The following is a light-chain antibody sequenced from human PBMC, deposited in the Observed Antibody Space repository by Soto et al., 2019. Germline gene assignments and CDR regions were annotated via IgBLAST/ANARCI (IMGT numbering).Light chain of an antibody. V-gene: IGLV1-51*01. J-gene: IGLJ3*02. CDR2: DNH. CDR3: GTWDSSLSAVV. Sequence: QSVLTQPPSVSAAPGQSVTISCSGSTSNIGKNGVSWYQHFPGRAPKLLIYDNHERSSGIPDRFSGSKSGTSVTLGISGLQTGDEADYYCGTWDSSLSAVVFGGGTKLTVL. CDR1: TSNIGKNG.